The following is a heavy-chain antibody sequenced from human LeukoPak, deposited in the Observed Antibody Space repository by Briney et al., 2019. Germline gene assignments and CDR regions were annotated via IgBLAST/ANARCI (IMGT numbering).Heavy chain of an antibody. CDR2: IKQDGSEK. D-gene: IGHD3-3*01. J-gene: IGHJ4*02. Sequence: PGGSLRLSCAASGFTFSSYWMSWVRQASGKGLEWVASIKQDGSEKYYVDSVKGRFTISRDNAKNSLYLQMNSLRAEDTAVYYCARDTTAYYDFWSGYYYGGYYMYYFDYWGQGTLVTVSS. CDR3: ARDTTAYYDFWSGYYYGGYYMYYFDY. CDR1: GFTFSSYW. V-gene: IGHV3-7*01.